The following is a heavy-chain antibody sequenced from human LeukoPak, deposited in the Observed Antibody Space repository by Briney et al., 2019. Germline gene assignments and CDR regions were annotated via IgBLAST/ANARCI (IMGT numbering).Heavy chain of an antibody. D-gene: IGHD3-22*01. Sequence: GGSLRPSCAASGFTFSSYSMNWVRQAPGKGLEWVSSISSSSSYIYYADSVKGRFTISRDNAKNSLYLQMNSLRAEDTAVYYCASLYYYDSSGYSHTPDYWGQGTLVTVSS. CDR1: GFTFSSYS. V-gene: IGHV3-21*01. J-gene: IGHJ4*02. CDR2: ISSSSSYI. CDR3: ASLYYYDSSGYSHTPDY.